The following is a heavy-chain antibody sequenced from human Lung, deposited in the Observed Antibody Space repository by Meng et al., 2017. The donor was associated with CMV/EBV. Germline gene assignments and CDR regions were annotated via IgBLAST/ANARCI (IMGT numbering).Heavy chain of an antibody. J-gene: IGHJ4*02. V-gene: IGHV1-18*01. D-gene: IGHD3-10*01. Sequence: SVKVSCKASGYTFTSYGISWVRQAPGQGLEWMGWISAYNGNTNYAQKFQGRVIMTTDTFTSTAYMELRSLRSDDTAVYYCARDWELVTHGGDYWGQGTLVTVSS. CDR3: ARDWELVTHGGDY. CDR1: GYTFTSYG. CDR2: ISAYNGNT.